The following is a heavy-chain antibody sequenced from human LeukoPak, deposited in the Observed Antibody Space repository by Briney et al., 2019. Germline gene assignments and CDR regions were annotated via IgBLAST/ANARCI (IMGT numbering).Heavy chain of an antibody. V-gene: IGHV4-4*07. CDR2: IYTSGST. CDR1: GGSISSYY. J-gene: IGHJ3*02. D-gene: IGHD2-21*02. Sequence: SETLSLTCTVSGGSISSYYWSWIRQPAGKGLEWIGRIYTSGSTNYNPSLKSRVTMSVDTSKNQFSLKLSSVTAADTAVYYCARDTFLAYCGGDCYSDAFDIWGQGTMVTVSS. CDR3: ARDTFLAYCGGDCYSDAFDI.